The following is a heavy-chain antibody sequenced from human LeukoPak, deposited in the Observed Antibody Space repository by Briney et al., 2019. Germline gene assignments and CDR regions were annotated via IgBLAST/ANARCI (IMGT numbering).Heavy chain of an antibody. D-gene: IGHD6-19*01. CDR3: ARAESIAVAVPDAFDI. Sequence: SETLSLTCTASGGSISSGDYYWSWIRQPPGKGLEWIGEINHSGSTNYNPSLKSRVTISVDTSKNQFSLKLSSVTAADTAVYYCARAESIAVAVPDAFDIWGQGTMVTVSS. CDR2: INHSGST. CDR1: GGSISSGDYY. V-gene: IGHV4-39*07. J-gene: IGHJ3*02.